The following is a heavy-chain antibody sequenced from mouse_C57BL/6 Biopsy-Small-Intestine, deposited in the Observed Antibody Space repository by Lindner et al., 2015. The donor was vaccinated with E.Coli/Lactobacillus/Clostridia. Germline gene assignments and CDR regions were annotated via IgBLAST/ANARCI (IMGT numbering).Heavy chain of an antibody. V-gene: IGHV1-7*01. CDR2: INPSSGYT. CDR3: ARSYGNYFDY. CDR1: GYTFTSYW. J-gene: IGHJ2*01. Sequence: VQLQESGAELAKPGASVKLSCKASGYTFTSYWMHWVKQRPGQGLEWIGYINPSSGYTKYNQKFKDKATLTAGKSSSTAYMQLSSLTYEDSAVYYCARSYGNYFDYWGQGTTLTVSS. D-gene: IGHD2-1*01.